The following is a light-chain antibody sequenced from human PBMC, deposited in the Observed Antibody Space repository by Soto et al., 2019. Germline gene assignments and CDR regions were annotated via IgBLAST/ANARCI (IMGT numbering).Light chain of an antibody. Sequence: QSVLTQPASVSGSPGQSITISCTGTSSDVGAYTYVSWYQQHPGRAPKLMIYEVTIRPSGVSDRFSGSKSGNTASLTVSGLQAEDEADYYCSSYTGGNPSYVFGTGTKVTVL. CDR3: SSYTGGNPSYV. J-gene: IGLJ1*01. CDR1: SSDVGAYTY. V-gene: IGLV2-14*01. CDR2: EVT.